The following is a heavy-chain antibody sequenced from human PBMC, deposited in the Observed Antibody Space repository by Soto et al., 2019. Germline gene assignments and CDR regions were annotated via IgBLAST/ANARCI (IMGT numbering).Heavy chain of an antibody. CDR3: ARDGPYYYASRMDV. J-gene: IGHJ6*02. V-gene: IGHV3-53*04. CDR2: LHSGGDT. D-gene: IGHD3-10*01. Sequence: EVQLVESGGGLVQPGGSLRPSCVASGIPVSSHYMTWVRQAPGKGLEWVSVLHSGGDTYYANSVKGRFTISRHDSTNTLFLQMNSLTAEDTAVYYCARDGPYYYASRMDVWGQGTTVTVSS. CDR1: GIPVSSHY.